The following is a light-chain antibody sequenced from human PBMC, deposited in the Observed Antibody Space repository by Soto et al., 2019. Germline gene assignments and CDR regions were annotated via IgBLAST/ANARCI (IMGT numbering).Light chain of an antibody. V-gene: IGKV2-30*02. Sequence: DVVMTQSPLSLPVTLGQPASISCRSTQSLVHSDGNTYLNWFHQRPGQSPRRLLYRVSNRDSGVPDKFSGSGSGTNFSLKISWVEADEVGVYYGMQGTHWPRTFGQGTKVDIK. J-gene: IGKJ1*01. CDR1: QSLVHSDGNTY. CDR2: RVS. CDR3: MQGTHWPRT.